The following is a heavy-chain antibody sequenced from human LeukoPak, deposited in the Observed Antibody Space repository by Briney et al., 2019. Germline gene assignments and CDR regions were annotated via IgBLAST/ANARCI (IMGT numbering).Heavy chain of an antibody. Sequence: QPGRSLRLSCAASGFTFSSYAMHWVRQAPGKGLEWVAVISYDGSNKYYADSVKGRFTISRDNSKNTLYLQMNSLRAEDTAVYYCAREHSSSWDQFDYWGQGTLVTVSS. CDR3: AREHSSSWDQFDY. J-gene: IGHJ4*02. CDR2: ISYDGSNK. CDR1: GFTFSSYA. V-gene: IGHV3-30-3*01. D-gene: IGHD6-13*01.